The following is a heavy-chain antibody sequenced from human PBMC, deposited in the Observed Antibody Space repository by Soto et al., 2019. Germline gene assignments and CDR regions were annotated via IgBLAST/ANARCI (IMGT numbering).Heavy chain of an antibody. V-gene: IGHV1-69*08. CDR3: ARERITKRVDAFDL. CDR1: GGTFSTYI. CDR2: IITIPDIT. D-gene: IGHD3-3*01. J-gene: IGHJ3*01. Sequence: QVQLVQSGAEVRKPGSSVKVSCKAPGGTFSTYIISWVRQAPGQGLEWMGRIITIPDITNYAQKFQGRVTVTADRSTSTAYMELTSLKSEDTAVYYCARERITKRVDAFDLWGQGTMVTVSS.